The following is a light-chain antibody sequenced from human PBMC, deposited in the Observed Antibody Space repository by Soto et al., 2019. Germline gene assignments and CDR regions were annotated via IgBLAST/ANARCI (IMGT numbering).Light chain of an antibody. CDR3: QQYNSFSWT. V-gene: IGKV1-5*01. Sequence: DIQMTQSPSTLSASVGDRVTITCRASQSITSWLAWYHQKPGKAPKLLIYDASSLDSGVPSRFSGSGSGTEFTLTISGLQPDDFATYYCQQYNSFSWTFGQGTKVDIK. J-gene: IGKJ1*01. CDR2: DAS. CDR1: QSITSW.